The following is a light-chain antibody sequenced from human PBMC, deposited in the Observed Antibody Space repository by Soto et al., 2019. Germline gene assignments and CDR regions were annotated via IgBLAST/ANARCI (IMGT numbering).Light chain of an antibody. J-gene: IGLJ1*01. CDR1: SSDVGGYKY. CDR3: ISYTSSSTLVV. CDR2: DVS. Sequence: QSALTQPASVSGSPGQSITITCTGTSSDVGGYKYVSWYQQHPGKAPKLMIYDVSNRPSGVSDRFSGSKSGNTASLTISGLQAEDYAEYYCISYTSSSTLVVFGTGTKVTVL. V-gene: IGLV2-14*01.